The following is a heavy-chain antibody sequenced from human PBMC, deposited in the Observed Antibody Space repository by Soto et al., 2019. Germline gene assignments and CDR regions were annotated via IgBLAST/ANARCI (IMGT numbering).Heavy chain of an antibody. Sequence: SETLSLTCTVSGGSISSYYWSWIRQPPGKGLEWIGYIYYSGSTNYNPSLKSRVTISVDTSKNQFSLKLSSVTAADTAVYYCARVHTPRATDYGGQGPLVPVSS. J-gene: IGHJ4*02. CDR3: ARVHTPRATDY. CDR1: GGSISSYY. V-gene: IGHV4-59*01. D-gene: IGHD5-18*01. CDR2: IYYSGST.